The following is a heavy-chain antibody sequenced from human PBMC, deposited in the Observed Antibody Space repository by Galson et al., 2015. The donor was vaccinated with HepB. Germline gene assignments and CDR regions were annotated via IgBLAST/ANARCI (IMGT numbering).Heavy chain of an antibody. Sequence: SVKVSCKASGYTFTSYAMHWVRQAPGQRLEWMGWINAGNGNTKYSQKFRGRVTITRDTSASTAYMELSSLRSEDTAVYYCARDVTTVVTTSFDYWGQGTLVTVSS. V-gene: IGHV1-3*01. J-gene: IGHJ4*02. CDR3: ARDVTTVVTTSFDY. CDR1: GYTFTSYA. D-gene: IGHD4-23*01. CDR2: INAGNGNT.